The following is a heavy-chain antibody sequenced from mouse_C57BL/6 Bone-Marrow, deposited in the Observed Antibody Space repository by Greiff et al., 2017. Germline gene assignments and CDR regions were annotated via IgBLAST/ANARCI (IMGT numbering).Heavy chain of an antibody. CDR1: GYTFTSDC. V-gene: IGHV1-55*01. D-gene: IGHD2-4*01. J-gene: IGHJ2*01. CDR2: IYPGSGST. CDR3: ARSDDSYSFDY. Sequence: QVQLQQSGAELVKPGASVKMSCTASGYTFTSDCITWVKQRPGQGLEWIGGIYPGSGSTKYNGKFKSQATMTVDTSSSTAYMQLSSLTSEDTAVYYCARSDDSYSFDYWGQGTTLTVSS.